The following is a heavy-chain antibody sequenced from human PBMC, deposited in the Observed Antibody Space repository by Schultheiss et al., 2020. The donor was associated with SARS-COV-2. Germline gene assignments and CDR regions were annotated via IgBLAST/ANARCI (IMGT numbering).Heavy chain of an antibody. CDR2: IIPIFGTA. CDR1: GGTFSSYV. V-gene: IGHV1-69*13. Sequence: SVKVSCEASGGTFSSYVISWVRQAPGQGLEWMGGIIPIFGTANYAQKFQGRVTITADESTSTAYMELSSLRSEDTAVYYCAREVHCSGASCDFDYWGQGTLVTVSS. J-gene: IGHJ4*02. D-gene: IGHD2-15*01. CDR3: AREVHCSGASCDFDY.